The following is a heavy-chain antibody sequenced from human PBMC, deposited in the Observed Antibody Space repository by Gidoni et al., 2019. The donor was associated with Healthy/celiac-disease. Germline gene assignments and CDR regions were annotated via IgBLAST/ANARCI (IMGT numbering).Heavy chain of an antibody. CDR1: GFTFSSYD. CDR2: ISYDGSNK. D-gene: IGHD6-19*01. V-gene: IGHV3-30-3*01. Sequence: QVQLVESGGGVVQPGRSMRLSCAASGFTFSSYDMHWVRQAPGKGLEWVAVISYDGSNKYYADSVKGRFTISRDNSKNTLYLQMNSLRAEDTAVYYCARAVAGNYYYYGMDVWGQGTTVTVSS. J-gene: IGHJ6*02. CDR3: ARAVAGNYYYYGMDV.